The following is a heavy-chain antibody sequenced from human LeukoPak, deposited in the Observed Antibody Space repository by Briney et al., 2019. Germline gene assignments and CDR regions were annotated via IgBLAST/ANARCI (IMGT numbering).Heavy chain of an antibody. D-gene: IGHD2-15*01. J-gene: IGHJ4*02. CDR3: TRGRGYCSGGSCYGYY. CDR1: GFTFTTYW. Sequence: PGGSLRLSCAASGFTFTTYWMSWVRQAPGKGLEWVGFIRSKAYGGTTEYAASVKGRFTISRDDSKSIAYLQMNSLKTEDTAVYYCTRGRGYCSGGSCYGYYWGQGTLVTVSS. CDR2: IRSKAYGGTT. V-gene: IGHV3-49*04.